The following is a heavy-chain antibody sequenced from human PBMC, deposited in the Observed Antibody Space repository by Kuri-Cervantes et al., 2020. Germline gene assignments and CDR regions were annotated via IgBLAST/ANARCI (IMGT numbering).Heavy chain of an antibody. CDR3: ARRGSYSGFDY. CDR2: IIPILGIA. D-gene: IGHD1-26*01. J-gene: IGHJ4*02. V-gene: IGHV1-69*02. Sequence: SVKVSCKASGGTFSSYTISWVRQAPGQGLEWMGRIIPILGIANYAQKFQGRVTITADKSTSTAYMELSSLRSEDTAVYYCARRGSYSGFDYWGQGTLVTVSS. CDR1: GGTFSSYT.